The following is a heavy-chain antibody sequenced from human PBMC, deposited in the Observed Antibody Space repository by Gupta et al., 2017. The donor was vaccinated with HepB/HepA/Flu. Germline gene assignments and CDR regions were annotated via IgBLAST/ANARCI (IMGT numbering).Heavy chain of an antibody. Sequence: VPLLDSEGGLVQPRVSLGLSCAASGFTFSDYAMSWVRQAPGKGLEWVSAISGSGGATYYADSAKGRFTISRDNAKNTLSMQMNSLRDEDTALYFCAKAVRMGAVAGSRDDWGQGTLVTVSS. CDR3: AKAVRMGAVAGSRDD. J-gene: IGHJ4*02. CDR2: ISGSGGAT. CDR1: GFTFSDYA. D-gene: IGHD6-19*01. V-gene: IGHV3-23*01.